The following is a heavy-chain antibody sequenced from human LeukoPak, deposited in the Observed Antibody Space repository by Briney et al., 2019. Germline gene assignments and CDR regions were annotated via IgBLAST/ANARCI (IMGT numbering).Heavy chain of an antibody. V-gene: IGHV3-30*18. D-gene: IGHD1-26*01. J-gene: IGHJ5*02. CDR3: AKLVGATDL. CDR1: GFTFSSYG. Sequence: GRSLRLSCAASGFTFSSYGMHWVRQAPGKGLEWVAVISYDGSNKYYADSVKGRFTISRDNSKNTLYLQMNSLRAEDTAVYYCAKLVGATDLWGQGTLSPSPQ. CDR2: ISYDGSNK.